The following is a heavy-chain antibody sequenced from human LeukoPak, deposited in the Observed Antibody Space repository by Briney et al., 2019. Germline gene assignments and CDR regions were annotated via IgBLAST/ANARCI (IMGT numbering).Heavy chain of an antibody. CDR3: ARVFGTTGYYYYGMDV. J-gene: IGHJ6*02. CDR2: IYHSGST. CDR1: GGSISSSNW. D-gene: IGHD4-17*01. V-gene: IGHV4-4*02. Sequence: PSETLSLTCAVSGGSISSSNWWSWVRQPPGKGLEWIGEIYHSGSTNYNPSLKSRVTISVDKSKNQFSLKLSSVTAADTAVYYCARVFGTTGYYYYGMDVWGQGTTVTVS.